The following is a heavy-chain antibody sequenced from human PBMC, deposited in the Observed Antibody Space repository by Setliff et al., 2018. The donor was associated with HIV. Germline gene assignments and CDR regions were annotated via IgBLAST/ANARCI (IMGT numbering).Heavy chain of an antibody. V-gene: IGHV4-28*01. CDR1: GYSISSSNW. CDR3: ARRGDSSSYLYAFEI. J-gene: IGHJ3*02. CDR2: IHYSGST. D-gene: IGHD3-22*01. Sequence: SETLSLTCVVSGYSISSSNWWGWIRQPPGMGLEWIGYIHYSGSTYYNQPLKSRVTISVDKSKNQFSLKLSSVTAAETAVYYCARRGDSSSYLYAFEIWGQGTMVTVSS.